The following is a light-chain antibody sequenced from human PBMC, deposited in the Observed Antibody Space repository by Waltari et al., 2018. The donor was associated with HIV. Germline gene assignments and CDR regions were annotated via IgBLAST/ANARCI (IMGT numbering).Light chain of an antibody. J-gene: IGLJ1*01. CDR2: DVS. CDR3: SSYTSSSTQV. CDR1: SSDVGGYNY. Sequence: QSALTQPASVSGSPGQSITIPCTGTSSDVGGYNYFSWYQQHPGKAPKLMIYDVSNRPSGVSNRFSGSKSGNTASLTISGLQAEDEADYYCSSYTSSSTQVFGTGTKVTVL. V-gene: IGLV2-14*01.